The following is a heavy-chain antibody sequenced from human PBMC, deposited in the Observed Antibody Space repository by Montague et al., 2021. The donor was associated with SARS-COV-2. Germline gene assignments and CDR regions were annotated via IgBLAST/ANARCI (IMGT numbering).Heavy chain of an antibody. CDR3: ARLGDAVVPSPVLWAGPYYSYYCIDV. J-gene: IGHJ6*03. CDR2: INHGGST. Sequence: SESLSLTCAVHGGSFSTYSWNWIRQPPAKGLEWIGEINHGGSTNNNPSLKSRVTIPADTSTNKFSLKLTSVAAADTAVYYCARLGDAVVPSPVLWAGPYYSYYCIDVWGKGTTVTVSS. D-gene: IGHD3-10*01. CDR1: GGSFSTYS. V-gene: IGHV4-34*01.